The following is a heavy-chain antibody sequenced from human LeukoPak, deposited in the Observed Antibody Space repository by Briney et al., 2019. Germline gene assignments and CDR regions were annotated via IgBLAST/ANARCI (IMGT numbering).Heavy chain of an antibody. CDR3: ARRLTQYDCFDP. CDR1: GDSVSSNSAT. Sequence: SQTPSLTCAISGDSVSSNSATWNWIRQSPSRGLEWLGRTYYRSTWYNDYAVSVRGRITVNPDTSKNQFSLHLNSVTPEDTAVYYCARRLTQYDCFDPWGQGILVTVSS. V-gene: IGHV6-1*01. CDR2: TYYRSTWYN. D-gene: IGHD2-2*01. J-gene: IGHJ5*02.